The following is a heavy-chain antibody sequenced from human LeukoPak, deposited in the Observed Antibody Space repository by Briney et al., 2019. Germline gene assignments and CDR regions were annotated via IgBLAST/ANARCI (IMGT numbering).Heavy chain of an antibody. D-gene: IGHD3-3*01. J-gene: IGHJ4*02. CDR1: TLISSGYA. V-gene: IGHV3-23*01. CDR2: IGGSGPRT. CDR3: AKGREYYDVLSAFDS. Sequence: GGSLRLSCAASTLISSGYAMMWVRQAPGKGLEWVSTIGGSGPRTYYTDSVRGRFTISRDTSDNTLFLQMNSLRADDTAVYYCAKGREYYDVLSAFDSWGQGTLVTVSS.